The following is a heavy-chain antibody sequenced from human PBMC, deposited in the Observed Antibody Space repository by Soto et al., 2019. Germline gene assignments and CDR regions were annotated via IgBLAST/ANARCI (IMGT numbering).Heavy chain of an antibody. Sequence: PGGSLRLSCAASGFTFSRYAMSWVRQAPGKGLEWVSAISGSGGSTYYADSVKGRFTISRDNSKNTLYLQMNSLRAEDTAVYYCAKLNGDFWSGPFDYWGQGTVVTVSS. D-gene: IGHD3-3*01. CDR1: GFTFSRYA. J-gene: IGHJ4*02. V-gene: IGHV3-23*01. CDR2: ISGSGGST. CDR3: AKLNGDFWSGPFDY.